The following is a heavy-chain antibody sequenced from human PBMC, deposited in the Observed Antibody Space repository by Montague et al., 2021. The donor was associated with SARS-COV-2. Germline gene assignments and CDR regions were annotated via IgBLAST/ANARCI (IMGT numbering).Heavy chain of an antibody. J-gene: IGHJ4*02. D-gene: IGHD6-19*01. CDR3: VRYSGWFYFDF. CDR2: TYYLSEWYS. V-gene: IGHV6-1*01. Sequence: TYYLSEWYSDYAPSVRGRLTVNPDASKNEFSLELNYVTPEDTAVYYCVRYSGWFYFDFWGQGTLVTVSS.